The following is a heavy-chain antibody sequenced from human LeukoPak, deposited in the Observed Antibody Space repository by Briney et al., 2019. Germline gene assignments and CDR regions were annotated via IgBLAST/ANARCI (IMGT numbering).Heavy chain of an antibody. Sequence: GGSLRLSCAASGFTFSSYAMHWVRQAPGKGLEYVSAISSNGGSTYYANSVKGRFTISRDNAKNSLYLQMNSLRAEDTAVYYCVRPSLTDYGGNFDYWGQGTLVTVSS. CDR2: ISSNGGST. J-gene: IGHJ4*02. CDR3: VRPSLTDYGGNFDY. V-gene: IGHV3-64*01. CDR1: GFTFSSYA. D-gene: IGHD4-23*01.